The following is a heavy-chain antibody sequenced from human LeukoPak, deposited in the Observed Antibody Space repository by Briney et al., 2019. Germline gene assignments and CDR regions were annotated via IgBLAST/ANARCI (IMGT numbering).Heavy chain of an antibody. CDR3: ARDFGRGGYHGVAFDI. J-gene: IGHJ3*02. V-gene: IGHV3-21*01. CDR2: ISSSSTYI. CDR1: GFTFSSYS. Sequence: GGSLRLTFAASGFTFSSYSMNWVRQAPGKGLEWVSSISSSSTYIYYADSVKGRFTISRDNAKNSLYLQMNSLRVEDTAVYYCARDFGRGGYHGVAFDIWGQGTMVTVSS. D-gene: IGHD3-22*01.